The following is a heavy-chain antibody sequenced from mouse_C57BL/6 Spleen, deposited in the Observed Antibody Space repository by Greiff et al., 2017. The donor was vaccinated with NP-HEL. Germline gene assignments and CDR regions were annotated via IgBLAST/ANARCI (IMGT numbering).Heavy chain of an antibody. CDR3: ARTITTYYYYAMDY. CDR1: GFTFSDYG. CDR2: ISSGSSTI. J-gene: IGHJ4*01. D-gene: IGHD2-4*01. V-gene: IGHV5-17*01. Sequence: EVQGVESGGGLVKPGGSLKLSCAASGFTFSDYGMHWVRQAPEKGLEWVAYISSGSSTIDYADTVKGRFTISRDHAKNTLVLQMTSLRSEDTAMYYCARTITTYYYYAMDYWGQGTSVTVAS.